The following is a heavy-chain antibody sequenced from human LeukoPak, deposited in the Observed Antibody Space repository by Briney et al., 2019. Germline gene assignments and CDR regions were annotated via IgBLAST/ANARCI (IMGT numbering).Heavy chain of an antibody. Sequence: GGSLRLSCAASGFTFSSYWMSWVRQAPGKGLEWVANIKQDGCEKYYVDSVKGRFTISRDNAKNSLYLQMNSLRAEDTAVYYCARDRGLVLRFLEWSYDAFDIWGQGTMVTVSS. CDR3: ARDRGLVLRFLEWSYDAFDI. J-gene: IGHJ3*02. V-gene: IGHV3-7*01. CDR1: GFTFSSYW. D-gene: IGHD3-3*01. CDR2: IKQDGCEK.